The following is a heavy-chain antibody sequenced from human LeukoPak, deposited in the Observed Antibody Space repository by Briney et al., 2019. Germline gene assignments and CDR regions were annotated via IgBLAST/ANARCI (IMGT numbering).Heavy chain of an antibody. CDR1: GFTFSSYA. Sequence: GRSLRLSCAASGFTFSSYAMHWVRQAPGKGLEWAAVLSDDGSNKYYADSVKGRFTISRDNFKNTLYLQMNSLRAEDTAVYYYARDKTAGLDYWGQGTLVTVSS. CDR2: LSDDGSNK. J-gene: IGHJ4*02. D-gene: IGHD2-21*02. V-gene: IGHV3-30-3*01. CDR3: ARDKTAGLDY.